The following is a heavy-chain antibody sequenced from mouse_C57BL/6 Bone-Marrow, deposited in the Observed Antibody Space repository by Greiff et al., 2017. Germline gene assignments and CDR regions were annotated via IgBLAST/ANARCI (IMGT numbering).Heavy chain of an antibody. D-gene: IGHD1-1*01. V-gene: IGHV1-69*01. CDR1: GYTFTSYW. J-gene: IGHJ2*01. CDR2: IDPSDSYT. Sequence: VQLQQPGAELVMPGASVKLSCKASGYTFTSYWMHWVKQRPGQGLEWIGEIDPSDSYTNYNQKFKGKSTLTVDKSSSTAYMRLSSLTSDDSAVYDCAREGTTVVAPFDYWGQGATLTVSS. CDR3: AREGTTVVAPFDY.